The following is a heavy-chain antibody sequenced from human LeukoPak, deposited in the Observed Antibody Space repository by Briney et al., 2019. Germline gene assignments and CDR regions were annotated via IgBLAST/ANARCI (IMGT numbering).Heavy chain of an antibody. CDR2: MSGSGAST. Sequence: GGSLRLSCAASGFTFSSYAMSWVRQAPGKGLEWVSAMSGSGASTYYADSVKGRFTISRDNSKNTLYLQMNSLRAEDAAVYYCAEESYYGSGSPLDYWGQGTLVTVSS. CDR3: AEESYYGSGSPLDY. V-gene: IGHV3-23*01. J-gene: IGHJ4*02. D-gene: IGHD3-10*01. CDR1: GFTFSSYA.